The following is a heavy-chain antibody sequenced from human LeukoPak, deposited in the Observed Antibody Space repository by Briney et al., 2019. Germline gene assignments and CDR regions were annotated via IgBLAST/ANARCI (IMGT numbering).Heavy chain of an antibody. J-gene: IGHJ4*02. V-gene: IGHV1-69*13. CDR1: GGTFSSYA. D-gene: IGHD3-9*01. Sequence: GASVKVSCKASGGTFSSYAISWVRQAPGQGLEWMGGIIPIFGTANYAQKFQGRVTITADESTSTAYMELSSLRSDDTAVYYCARDLWDYDILTGFDYWGQGTLVTVSS. CDR2: IIPIFGTA. CDR3: ARDLWDYDILTGFDY.